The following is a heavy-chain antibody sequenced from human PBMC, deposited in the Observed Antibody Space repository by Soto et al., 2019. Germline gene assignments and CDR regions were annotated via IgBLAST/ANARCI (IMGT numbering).Heavy chain of an antibody. CDR1: GYTFTGYY. CDR3: ARELRYFDWLLSGGYYYYYGMDV. J-gene: IGHJ6*02. Sequence: ASVKVSCKASGYTFTGYYMHWVRQAPGQGLEWMGWINPNSGGTDYAQKFQGRVTMTRDTSISTAYMELSRLRSDDTAVYYCARELRYFDWLLSGGYYYYYGMDVWGQGTTVTVSS. D-gene: IGHD3-9*01. CDR2: INPNSGGT. V-gene: IGHV1-2*02.